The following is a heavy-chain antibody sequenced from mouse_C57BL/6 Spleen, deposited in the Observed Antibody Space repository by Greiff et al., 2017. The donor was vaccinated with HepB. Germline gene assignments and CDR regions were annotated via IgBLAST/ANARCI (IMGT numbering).Heavy chain of an antibody. Sequence: VQLQQPGAELVIPGASVKLSCKASGYTFTSYWMPWVKQRPGQGLAWIGELDPSDSYTNYNQKFKGKSTLTVDKSSSTAYMQLSSLTSEDSAVYYCARRYASSYVVFDDWGQGTTLTVSS. CDR3: ARRYASSYVVFDD. V-gene: IGHV1-69*01. CDR2: LDPSDSYT. D-gene: IGHD1-1*01. J-gene: IGHJ2*01. CDR1: GYTFTSYW.